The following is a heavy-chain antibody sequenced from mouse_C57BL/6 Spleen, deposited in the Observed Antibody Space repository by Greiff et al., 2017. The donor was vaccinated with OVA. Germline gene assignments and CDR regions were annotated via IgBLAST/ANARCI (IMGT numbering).Heavy chain of an antibody. CDR1: GFTFSDYY. J-gene: IGHJ2*01. CDR3: ARGTYVDY. CDR2: INYDGSST. Sequence: EVQRVESEGGLVQPGSSMKLSCTASGFTFSDYYMAWVRQVPEKGLEWVANINYDGSSTYYLDSLKSRFIISRDNAKNILYLQRSSLKSEDTATYYCARGTYVDYWGQGTTRTVSS. V-gene: IGHV5-16*01.